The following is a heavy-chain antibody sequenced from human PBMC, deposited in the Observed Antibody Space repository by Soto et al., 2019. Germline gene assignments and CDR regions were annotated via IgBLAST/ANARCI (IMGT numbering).Heavy chain of an antibody. Sequence: SETLSLTCTVSGGSISSYYWSWIRQPPGKGLEWIGYIYYSGSTNYNPSLKSRVTISVDTSKNQFSLKLSSVTAADTAVYYCARGLGYSSGWASYYYYYGMDVWGQGTTVTVS. CDR1: GGSISSYY. CDR2: IYYSGST. CDR3: ARGLGYSSGWASYYYYYGMDV. V-gene: IGHV4-59*01. J-gene: IGHJ6*02. D-gene: IGHD6-19*01.